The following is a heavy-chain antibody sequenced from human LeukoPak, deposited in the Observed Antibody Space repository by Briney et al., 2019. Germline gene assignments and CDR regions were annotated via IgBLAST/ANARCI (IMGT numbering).Heavy chain of an antibody. V-gene: IGHV3-7*01. D-gene: IGHD1-26*01. CDR2: INEDGSEK. CDR1: GFSFSNYW. J-gene: IGHJ3*02. CDR3: AKSGSYDTAFDI. Sequence: GGSLRLSCAASGFSFSNYWMKWVRQVPGKGLEWVANINEDGSEKYYVDSVRGRFTISRDNAKNSLYLQMNSLRTEDTAIYYCAKSGSYDTAFDIWGQGTKVTVSS.